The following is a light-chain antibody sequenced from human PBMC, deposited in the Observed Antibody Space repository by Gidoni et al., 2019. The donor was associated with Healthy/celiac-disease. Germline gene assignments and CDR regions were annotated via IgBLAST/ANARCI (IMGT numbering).Light chain of an antibody. V-gene: IGLV2-11*01. J-gene: IGLJ1*01. Sequence: QSALTQPRSVSGSPGQSVTISCTGTSSDVGGYNYVSWYQQYPGKAPKLMIYDVSKRPSGVPDRFSGSKSGNTASLTISGLQAEDEADYYCCSYAGSYTWVPFGTGTKVTVL. CDR2: DVS. CDR1: SSDVGGYNY. CDR3: CSYAGSYTWVP.